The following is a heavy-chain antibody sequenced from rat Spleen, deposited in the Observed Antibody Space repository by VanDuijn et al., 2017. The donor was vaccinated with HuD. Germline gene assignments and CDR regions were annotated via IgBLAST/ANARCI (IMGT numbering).Heavy chain of an antibody. Sequence: EVQLVESDGGLVQPGRSLKLSCAASGFTFSDYNMAWVRQAPKKGLEWVATISPSGGNTYYRDSVKGRFTISRDNAKSTLSLQMDSLRSEDTATYYCTTVSYGGGYWGQGTLVTVSS. CDR1: GFTFSDYN. V-gene: IGHV5-27*01. CDR3: TTVSYGGGY. D-gene: IGHD1-11*01. CDR2: ISPSGGNT. J-gene: IGHJ3*01.